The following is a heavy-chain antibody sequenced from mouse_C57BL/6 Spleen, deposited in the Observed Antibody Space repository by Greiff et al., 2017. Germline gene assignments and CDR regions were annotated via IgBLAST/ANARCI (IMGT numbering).Heavy chain of an antibody. CDR1: GYTFTDYN. Sequence: EVQRVESGPELVKPGASVKIPCKASGYTFTDYNMDWVKQSHGKSLEWIGDINPNNGGTIYNQKFKGKATLTVDKSSSTAYMELRSLTSEDTAVYYCARRDTVVATRAYFDYWGQGTTLTVSS. J-gene: IGHJ2*01. D-gene: IGHD1-1*01. V-gene: IGHV1-18*01. CDR2: INPNNGGT. CDR3: ARRDTVVATRAYFDY.